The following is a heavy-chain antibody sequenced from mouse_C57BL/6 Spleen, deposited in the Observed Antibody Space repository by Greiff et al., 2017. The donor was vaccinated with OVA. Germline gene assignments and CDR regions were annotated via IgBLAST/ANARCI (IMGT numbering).Heavy chain of an antibody. V-gene: IGHV3-6*01. CDR3: ASNPLSYSNFDY. D-gene: IGHD2-5*01. J-gene: IGHJ2*01. CDR2: ISYDGSN. CDR1: GYSITSGYY. Sequence: EVQLQESGPGLVKPSQSLSLSCSVSGYSITSGYYWYWIRQSLENKLEWMGFISYDGSNNYNPSLKNRISITRDTSKNRFFLKLKSVTTEDTATYYCASNPLSYSNFDYWGQGTTLTVSS.